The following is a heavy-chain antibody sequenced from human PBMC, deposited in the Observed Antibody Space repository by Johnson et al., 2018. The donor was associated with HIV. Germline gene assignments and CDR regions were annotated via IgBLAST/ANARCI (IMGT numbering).Heavy chain of an antibody. D-gene: IGHD3-16*01. CDR3: AREVYAHDAFDI. CDR2: ISYDGINK. Sequence: ATGFTFNSYAMHWVRQAPGKGLEWVAVISYDGINKYYADSVKGRFTISRDNSKKTLYLQMNSLRPEDTAVYYCAREVYAHDAFDIWGQGTMVTVSS. CDR1: GFTFNSYA. J-gene: IGHJ3*02. V-gene: IGHV3-30-3*01.